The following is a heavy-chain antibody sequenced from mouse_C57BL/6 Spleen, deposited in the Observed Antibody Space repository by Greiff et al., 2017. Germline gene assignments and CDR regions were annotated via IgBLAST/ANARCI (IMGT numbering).Heavy chain of an antibody. CDR2: LDPNSGGT. J-gene: IGHJ4*01. CDR3: AIGSYDYAWSHARDY. Sequence: QVQLQQPGAELVKPGASVKLSCKASGYTFTSYWMHWVKQRPGRGLEWIGRLDPNSGGTKYNEKVKSKATPTVDKPYSTAYMQRNSRTSEYSAVYYFAIGSYDYAWSHARDYWGQGTSVTVSS. CDR1: GYTFTSYW. D-gene: IGHD2-4*01. V-gene: IGHV1-72*01.